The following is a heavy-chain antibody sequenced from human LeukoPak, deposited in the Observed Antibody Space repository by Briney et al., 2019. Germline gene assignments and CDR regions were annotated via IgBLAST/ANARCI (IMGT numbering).Heavy chain of an antibody. CDR3: AQQVGYCSSGSCYFTY. CDR1: GFTFSDYY. J-gene: IGHJ1*01. V-gene: IGHV3-11*01. CDR2: ISSSGGTI. Sequence: GGSLRLSCAASGFTFSDYYMSWIRQAPGKGLEWVSYISSSGGTIYYADSVKGRFTISRDNAKNSLYLQMNSLRAEDTAVYYCAQQVGYCSSGSCYFTYWGQGTLVTVSS. D-gene: IGHD2-15*01.